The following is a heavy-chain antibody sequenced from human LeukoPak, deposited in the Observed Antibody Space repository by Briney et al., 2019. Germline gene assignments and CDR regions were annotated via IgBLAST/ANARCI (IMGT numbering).Heavy chain of an antibody. J-gene: IGHJ5*02. CDR2: IYHSGSN. D-gene: IGHD3-10*01. CDR1: GYSISSGYY. V-gene: IGHV4-38-2*02. Sequence: SETLSLTCTVSGYSISSGYYWGWIRQPPGKGLEWIGRIYHSGSNFYNPSLKSRVTISVDTSKNQSSLKLSSVTAADTAMFYCARGLGPGNWFDPWGQGTLVTVSS. CDR3: ARGLGPGNWFDP.